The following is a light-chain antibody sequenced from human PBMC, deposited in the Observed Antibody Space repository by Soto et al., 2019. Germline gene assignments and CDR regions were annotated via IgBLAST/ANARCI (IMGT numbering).Light chain of an antibody. Sequence: EIVLTQSPGTLSLSPGERATLSCRASQIIYSNYLAWYQQKPGQAPRLLIYDAATRAAGIPDRFSGSGSGTDFCLTINRLEPEDFAVYYCQQYSSSVWTFGQGTKVEIK. CDR3: QQYSSSVWT. V-gene: IGKV3-20*01. J-gene: IGKJ1*01. CDR2: DAA. CDR1: QIIYSNY.